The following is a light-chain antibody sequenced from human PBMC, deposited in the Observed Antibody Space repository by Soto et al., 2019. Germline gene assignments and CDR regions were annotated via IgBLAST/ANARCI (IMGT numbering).Light chain of an antibody. CDR1: SSDVGSYNL. Sequence: QSVLTQPASVSGSPGQSITISCTGTSSDVGSYNLVSWYQQHPGKAPKVIIYEGGKRPSGVSNRFSGSKSGITASLTISGLQAEDEAYYYCCSYAGYSTSAVFGGGTKLTVL. CDR2: EGG. V-gene: IGLV2-23*01. J-gene: IGLJ2*01. CDR3: CSYAGYSTSAV.